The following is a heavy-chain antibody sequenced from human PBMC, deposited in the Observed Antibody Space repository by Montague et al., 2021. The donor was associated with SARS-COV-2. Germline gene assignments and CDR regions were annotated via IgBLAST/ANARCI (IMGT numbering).Heavy chain of an antibody. V-gene: IGHV6-1*01. J-gene: IGHJ3*02. CDR2: TYYRSKWYH. D-gene: IGHD2-15*01. CDR3: ARTTTRMLYPENAFDI. Sequence: CAISGDSVSSNPATWNWIRQSPSRGLEWLGRTYYRSKWYHDYAISLKSRTTINPDTSKNQFSLQLSSVAPEDTAVFYCARTTTRMLYPENAFDIWGQGTMVTVSS. CDR1: GDSVSSNPAT.